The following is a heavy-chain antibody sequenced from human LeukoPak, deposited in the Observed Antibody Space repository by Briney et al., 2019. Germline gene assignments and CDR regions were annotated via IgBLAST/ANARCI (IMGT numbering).Heavy chain of an antibody. CDR3: TRDRAGTQSWVEFDL. D-gene: IGHD3-10*01. CDR1: GVSATSSY. V-gene: IGHV3-66*02. J-gene: IGHJ5*02. CDR2: IYYSGSP. Sequence: GGSLRLSCAASGVSATSSYMSWVPQAPGEGLERVSLIYYSGSPFNADSVMGRFTSSRDNSRNTLFLQMNSLGAEDSAVYYCTRDRAGTQSWVEFDLWGQGTLVTVSS.